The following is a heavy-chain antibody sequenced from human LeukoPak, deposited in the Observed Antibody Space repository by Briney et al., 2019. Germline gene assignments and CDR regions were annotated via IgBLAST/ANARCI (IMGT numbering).Heavy chain of an antibody. D-gene: IGHD4-17*01. J-gene: IGHJ3*02. Sequence: GGSLRLSCAASGFTFSSYWMSWVLQAPGKGLEWVATIKQDGSQKEYVDSVKGRFTISRDNAKNSLYLQMNSLRAEDTAVYYCARDPTVTNFHDAFDIWGQGTMVTVSS. CDR1: GFTFSSYW. CDR3: ARDPTVTNFHDAFDI. CDR2: IKQDGSQK. V-gene: IGHV3-7*05.